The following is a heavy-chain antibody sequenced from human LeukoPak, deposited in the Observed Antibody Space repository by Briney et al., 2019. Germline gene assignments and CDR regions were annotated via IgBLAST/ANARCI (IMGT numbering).Heavy chain of an antibody. J-gene: IGHJ4*02. D-gene: IGHD5-18*01. V-gene: IGHV4-59*11. CDR3: ASSLGGYSYGYPLGY. CDR2: IYYSGST. Sequence: SETLSLTCTVSGGSISSHYWSWIRQPPGKGLEWIGYIYYSGSTNYNPSLKSRVTISVDTSKNQFSLKLSSVTAADTAVYYCASSLGGYSYGYPLGYWGQGTLVTVSS. CDR1: GGSISSHY.